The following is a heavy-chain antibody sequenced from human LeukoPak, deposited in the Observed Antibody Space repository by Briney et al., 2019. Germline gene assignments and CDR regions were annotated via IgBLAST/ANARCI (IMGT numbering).Heavy chain of an antibody. CDR1: GGSISTSSYY. D-gene: IGHD5-12*01. CDR2: IYYSGST. Sequence: SETLSLTCTVSGGSISTSSYYWAWIRQPPGKGLEWIGSIYYSGSTFYNPSLKSRVTISGVTSKNQFSLKLSSVTAADTAVYYCARRDIVATIDYWGQGTLVTVSS. V-gene: IGHV4-39*01. J-gene: IGHJ4*02. CDR3: ARRDIVATIDY.